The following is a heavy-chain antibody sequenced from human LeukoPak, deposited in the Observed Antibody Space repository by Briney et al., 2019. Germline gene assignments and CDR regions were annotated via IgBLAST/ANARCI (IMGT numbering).Heavy chain of an antibody. CDR1: GYTFTSYG. Sequence: GASVKVSCKAFGYTFTSYGISWVRQAPGQGPEWMGWISTYNGNTKYAEKFQGRVTMTTDTPTSTAYMELRSLRSDDTAVYYCARDEDYGIFVNVDYWGQGTLVTVSS. D-gene: IGHD4-17*01. J-gene: IGHJ4*02. CDR3: ARDEDYGIFVNVDY. V-gene: IGHV1-18*01. CDR2: ISTYNGNT.